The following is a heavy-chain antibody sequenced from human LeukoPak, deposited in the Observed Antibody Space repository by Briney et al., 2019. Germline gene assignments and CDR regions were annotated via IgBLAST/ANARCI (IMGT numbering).Heavy chain of an antibody. D-gene: IGHD3-22*01. CDR2: ISSSSSYI. V-gene: IGHV3-21*01. Sequence: GGSLRLSCAASGCTFSSYGMNWVRQAPGKGLEWVSSISSSSSYIYYADSVKGRFTISRDNAKNSLYLQMNSLRAEDTAVYYCASHRYYYDSSPYDYWGQGTLVTVSS. CDR3: ASHRYYYDSSPYDY. CDR1: GCTFSSYG. J-gene: IGHJ4*02.